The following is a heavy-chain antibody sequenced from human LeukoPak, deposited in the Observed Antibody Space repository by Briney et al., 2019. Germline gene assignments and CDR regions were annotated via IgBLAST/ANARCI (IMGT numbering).Heavy chain of an antibody. CDR1: GFTFSSYA. V-gene: IGHV3-23*01. D-gene: IGHD3-16*01. J-gene: IGHJ4*02. Sequence: GGSLRLSCAASGFTFSSYAVSRVRQAPGKGLEWVSAISGSGGSTYYADSVKGRFTISRDNSRDTLYLQMNSLRAEDTAVYYCAKGYYDYVWGSYYFDYWGQGTLVTVSS. CDR2: ISGSGGST. CDR3: AKGYYDYVWGSYYFDY.